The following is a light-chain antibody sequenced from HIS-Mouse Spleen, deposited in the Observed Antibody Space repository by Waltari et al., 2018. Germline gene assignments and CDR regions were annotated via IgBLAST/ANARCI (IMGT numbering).Light chain of an antibody. V-gene: IGLV2-14*03. CDR2: DVS. J-gene: IGLJ2*01. CDR3: SSYTSSSFNVV. CDR1: SSDVGGYNY. Sequence: QSALTQPASVSGSPGQSITISCTGTSSDVGGYNYVSWYQQHPGKAPKLMIYDVSNRPSGVSNRFSGSNSGNTASLTISGLQAEDEADYYCSSYTSSSFNVVFGGGTKLTVL.